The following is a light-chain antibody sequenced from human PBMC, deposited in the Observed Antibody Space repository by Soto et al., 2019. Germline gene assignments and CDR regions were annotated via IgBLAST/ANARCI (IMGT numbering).Light chain of an antibody. Sequence: DIQMTQSPSSVSASVGDRVTITCRASQDINSWLTWYQQKPGKAPKVLIYIASRLQPGVPSRFSGRGSGTDFSLTISNLQPEDFATYYCQQYYSYPRTFGGGTKVDIK. V-gene: IGKV1-12*01. CDR2: IAS. CDR3: QQYYSYPRT. J-gene: IGKJ4*01. CDR1: QDINSW.